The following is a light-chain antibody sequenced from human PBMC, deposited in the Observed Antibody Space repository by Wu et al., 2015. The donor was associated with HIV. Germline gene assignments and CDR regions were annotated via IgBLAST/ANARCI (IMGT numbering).Light chain of an antibody. V-gene: IGKV1-39*01. Sequence: DIQMTQSPSSLTASVGDRVTITCRASQSITSYLNWYQQKPGKAPKLLIYAASSLQSGVPSRFSGSKSGTDFTLTINSLQPEDFATYYCQQANSFPYTFGQGTKLEIK. J-gene: IGKJ2*01. CDR2: AAS. CDR3: QQANSFPYT. CDR1: QSITSY.